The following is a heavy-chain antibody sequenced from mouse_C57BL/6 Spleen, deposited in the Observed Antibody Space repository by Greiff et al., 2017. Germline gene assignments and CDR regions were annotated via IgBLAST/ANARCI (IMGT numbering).Heavy chain of an antibody. D-gene: IGHD2-5*01. CDR2: ISDGGSYT. CDR3: ARDPRPYSTSYYFDY. V-gene: IGHV5-4*01. J-gene: IGHJ2*01. CDR1: GFTFSSYA. Sequence: EVKVVESGGGLVKPGGSLKLSCAASGFTFSSYAMSWVRQTPEKRLEWVATISDGGSYTYYPDNVKGRFTISRDNAKNNLYLQMSHLKSEDTAMYYSARDPRPYSTSYYFDYWGQGTTLTVSS.